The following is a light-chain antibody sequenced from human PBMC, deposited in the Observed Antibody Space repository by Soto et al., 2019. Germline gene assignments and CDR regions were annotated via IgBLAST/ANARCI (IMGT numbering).Light chain of an antibody. CDR2: GGS. J-gene: IGKJ4*01. CDR3: QQYGSSPLT. CDR1: QTVTSSY. Sequence: EVVLTQSPGTLSLSPGERATLSCRASQTVTSSYLAWYQQKPGQAPRLLVFGGSSRATGIPDRFRGVGSGTYFTLTIIRLEPEDSAVYYCQQYGSSPLTFGGGTKVEI. V-gene: IGKV3-20*01.